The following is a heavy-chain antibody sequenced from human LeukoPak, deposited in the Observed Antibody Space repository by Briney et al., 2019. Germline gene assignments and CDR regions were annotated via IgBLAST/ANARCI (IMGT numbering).Heavy chain of an antibody. V-gene: IGHV3-48*01. J-gene: IGHJ5*01. Sequence: GGSLRLSCAASGFTFSSYSMNWVRQAPGKGLEWVSYISSSSSTIYYADSVKGRFTISRDNAKNSLYLQMNSLRAEDTAVYYCAKDSDILSGYVFDSWGQGTLVTVSS. CDR1: GFTFSSYS. D-gene: IGHD3-9*01. CDR3: AKDSDILSGYVFDS. CDR2: ISSSSSTI.